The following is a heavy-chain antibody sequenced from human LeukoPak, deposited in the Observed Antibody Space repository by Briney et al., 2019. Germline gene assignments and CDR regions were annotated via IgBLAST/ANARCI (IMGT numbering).Heavy chain of an antibody. CDR1: GFTFSSYW. CDR3: TRARYSGYDKYYIDY. J-gene: IGHJ4*02. D-gene: IGHD5-12*01. Sequence: GGSLRLSCAASGFTFSSYWMNWARQAPGKGLVWVSRINSDGSSTSYADSVKGRFTISRDNAKNTLYLQMNSLRAEDTAVYYCTRARYSGYDKYYIDYWGQGTLVTVSS. CDR2: INSDGSST. V-gene: IGHV3-74*01.